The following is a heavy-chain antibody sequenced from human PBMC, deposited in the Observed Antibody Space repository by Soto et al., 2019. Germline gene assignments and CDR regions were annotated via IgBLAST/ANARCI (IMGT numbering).Heavy chain of an antibody. CDR1: GGIFSSYA. Sequence: QVQLVQSGAEVKKPGSSVKVSCKASGGIFSSYAISWLRQAPGQGLEWMGAVIPILGQANYAQDLQDRVSITADESTRTTYMELSSLRSEDTAVYFCARVGGIGAPPGTDYWGQGTLVTVSS. V-gene: IGHV1-69*01. CDR3: ARVGGIGAPPGTDY. CDR2: VIPILGQA. J-gene: IGHJ4*02. D-gene: IGHD6-6*01.